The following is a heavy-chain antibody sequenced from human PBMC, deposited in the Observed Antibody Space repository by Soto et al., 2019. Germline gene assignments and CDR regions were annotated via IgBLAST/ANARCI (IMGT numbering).Heavy chain of an antibody. CDR2: IYSGGST. V-gene: IGHV3-66*01. Sequence: PGGSLRLSCAASGFTVSSNYMSWVRQAPGKGLEWVSVIYSGGSTYYADSVKGRFTISRDNSKNTLYLQMNSLRAEDTAVYYCARVFKRGYFDYWGQGTLVTVSS. J-gene: IGHJ4*02. CDR1: GFTVSSNY. D-gene: IGHD2-21*01. CDR3: ARVFKRGYFDY.